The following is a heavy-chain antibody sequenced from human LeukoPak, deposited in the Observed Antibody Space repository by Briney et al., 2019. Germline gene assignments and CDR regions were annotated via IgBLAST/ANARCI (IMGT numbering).Heavy chain of an antibody. CDR1: GFTFSSYA. Sequence: PGGSLRLSCAASGFTFSSYAMQWVRQAPGKGLEWVAFIRSDGSNKYFADSVKGRFTISRDNSKNTLYLQMNSLRPEDTAVYYCAKGRSGCSSTNCYPGDLDYWGQGTLVTVSS. CDR2: IRSDGSNK. D-gene: IGHD2-2*01. J-gene: IGHJ4*02. V-gene: IGHV3-30*02. CDR3: AKGRSGCSSTNCYPGDLDY.